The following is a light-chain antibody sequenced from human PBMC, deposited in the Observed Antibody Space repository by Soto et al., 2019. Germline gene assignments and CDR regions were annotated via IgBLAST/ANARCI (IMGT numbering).Light chain of an antibody. CDR2: SSN. CDR1: SSNIRHNS. V-gene: IGLV1-44*01. J-gene: IGLJ3*02. CDR3: AAWDDSLNGVV. Sequence: QSVLTQPASASGTPGQRSTISCSGSSSNIRHNSVNWYQQLPGTAPKLLIYSSNQRPSGVPDRFSGSKSGTSASLAISGLQSGDEAHYYCAAWDDSLNGVVFGGGTKLTVL.